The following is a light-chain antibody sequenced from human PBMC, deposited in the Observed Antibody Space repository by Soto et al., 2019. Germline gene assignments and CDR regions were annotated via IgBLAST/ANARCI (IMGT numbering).Light chain of an antibody. CDR2: AAS. V-gene: IGKV1-39*01. Sequence: DIQMTQSPSSPSASVGDRVTSTCRSSQSIRSYLYWYQQTPGKAPKLLIYAASTLQVGVPSRFSPSRSDTAFTLTITSLQPEDFETYYWHQSYRMPFTFGGGTKVVIK. CDR3: HQSYRMPFT. J-gene: IGKJ4*01. CDR1: QSIRSY.